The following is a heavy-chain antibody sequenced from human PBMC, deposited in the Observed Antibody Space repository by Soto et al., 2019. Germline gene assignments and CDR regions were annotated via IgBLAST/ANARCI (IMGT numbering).Heavy chain of an antibody. CDR3: AIRLKLEIAAAADY. D-gene: IGHD6-13*01. J-gene: IGHJ4*02. Sequence: PGESLKISCKGSGYSFTSYWISWVRQMPGKGLEWMGRIDPSDSYTNYSPSFQGHVTISADKSISTAYLQWSSLKASDTAMYYCAIRLKLEIAAAADYWGQGTLVTVSS. CDR2: IDPSDSYT. CDR1: GYSFTSYW. V-gene: IGHV5-10-1*01.